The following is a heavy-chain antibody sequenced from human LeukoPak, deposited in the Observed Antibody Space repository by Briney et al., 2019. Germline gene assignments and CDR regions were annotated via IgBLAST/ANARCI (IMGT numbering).Heavy chain of an antibody. J-gene: IGHJ5*02. D-gene: IGHD3-16*01. CDR3: ARSADYDYVWGPTGGWFDP. CDR2: IIPILGIA. CDR1: GGTFSSYA. V-gene: IGHV1-69*04. Sequence: ASVKVSCKASGGTFSSYAISWVRQAPGQGLEWMGRIIPILGIANYAQKFQGRVTITADKSTSTAYMELSSLRSEDTAVYYCARSADYDYVWGPTGGWFDPWGQGTLVTVSS.